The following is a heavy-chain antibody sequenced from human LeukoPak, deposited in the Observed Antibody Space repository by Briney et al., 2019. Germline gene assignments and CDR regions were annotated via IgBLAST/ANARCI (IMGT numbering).Heavy chain of an antibody. V-gene: IGHV1-8*03. D-gene: IGHD3-3*01. J-gene: IGHJ3*02. CDR2: MNPNSGNT. Sequence: ASVKVSRKACGYTLTSYDMHWVRQATGQGREWMGWMNPNSGNTDYAHKFQGRVTITRNTSISTAYMEMNSLRSEDTAVYYCARLAYSYDFWSCYAYAFDIWGQGTMVTVSS. CDR1: GYTLTSYD. CDR3: ARLAYSYDFWSCYAYAFDI.